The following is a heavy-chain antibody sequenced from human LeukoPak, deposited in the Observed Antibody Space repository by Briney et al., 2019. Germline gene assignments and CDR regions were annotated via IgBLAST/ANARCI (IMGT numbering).Heavy chain of an antibody. V-gene: IGHV3-7*01. D-gene: IGHD1-14*01. CDR3: ATTTHFDY. CDR1: GFTFSSYW. Sequence: GGSLRLSCAVSGFTFSSYWMSWVRQAPGKGLECVANINEDGSEKYYVDSVKGRFSTSRDNAKNSLYLQMNSLRAEDTAVYYCATTTHFDYWGQGILVTVSS. J-gene: IGHJ4*02. CDR2: INEDGSEK.